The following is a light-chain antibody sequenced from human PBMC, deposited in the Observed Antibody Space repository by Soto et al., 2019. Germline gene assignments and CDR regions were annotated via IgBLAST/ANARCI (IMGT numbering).Light chain of an antibody. V-gene: IGLV1-40*01. CDR2: GNT. CDR3: LSYDTGLSGPVV. J-gene: IGLJ2*01. CDR1: GSNIGAGFD. Sequence: QSVLTQPPSLSGAPGQNIIISCTGGGSNIGAGFDVHWYQQLPGTAPKLLIYGNTNRPSGVPDRFSGPKSGTSASLVITGLQGEDEDDYYCLSYDTGLSGPVVFGGGTKLTVL.